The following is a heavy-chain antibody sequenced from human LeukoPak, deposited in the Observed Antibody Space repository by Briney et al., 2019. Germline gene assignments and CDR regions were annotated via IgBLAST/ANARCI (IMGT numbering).Heavy chain of an antibody. CDR1: GFTFSSYA. Sequence: GGSLRLSCAASGFTFSSYAMSWVRQAPGKGLEWVSAISGSGGSTYYADSVKGRFTISRDNSKNTLYLQMNSLRAEDTAVYYCAKGSGFWSGPWRWFDPWGQGTLVTVSS. D-gene: IGHD3-3*01. V-gene: IGHV3-23*01. J-gene: IGHJ5*02. CDR2: ISGSGGST. CDR3: AKGSGFWSGPWRWFDP.